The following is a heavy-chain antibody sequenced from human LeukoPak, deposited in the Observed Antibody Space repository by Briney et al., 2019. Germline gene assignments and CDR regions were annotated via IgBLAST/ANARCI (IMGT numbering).Heavy chain of an antibody. CDR2: IYYSGST. V-gene: IGHV4-59*08. J-gene: IGHJ4*02. CDR3: ARQGSGWLQVDY. Sequence: SETLSLTCTVSGGSISSYYWSRIRQPPGKGLEWIGYIYYSGSTNYNPSLKSRVTISLDTSKNQFSLKLSSVTAADTAVYYCARQGSGWLQVDYWGQGTLVTVSS. CDR1: GGSISSYY. D-gene: IGHD5-24*01.